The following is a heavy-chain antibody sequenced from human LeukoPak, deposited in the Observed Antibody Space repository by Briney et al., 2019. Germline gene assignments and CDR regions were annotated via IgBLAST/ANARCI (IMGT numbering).Heavy chain of an antibody. CDR2: IIPIFGTA. CDR3: ASGYSSGWYETPFDP. Sequence: GSSVKVSCKASGGTFSSYAISWVRQAPGQGLEWMGRIIPIFGTANYAQKFQGRVTITTDESTSTVYMELSSLRSEDTAVYYCASGYSSGWYETPFDPWGQGTLVTVSS. V-gene: IGHV1-69*05. D-gene: IGHD6-19*01. J-gene: IGHJ5*02. CDR1: GGTFSSYA.